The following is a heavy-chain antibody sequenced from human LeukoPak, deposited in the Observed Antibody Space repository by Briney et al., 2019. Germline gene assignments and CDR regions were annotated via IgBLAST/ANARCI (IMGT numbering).Heavy chain of an antibody. V-gene: IGHV1-18*01. J-gene: IGHJ3*02. CDR3: ARGRDDYGDSWAFDI. CDR1: GYTFTIYG. CDR2: ISAYNGNT. D-gene: IGHD4-17*01. Sequence: GASVKVSCKASGYTFTIYGISWVRQAPGQGLEWMGWISAYNGNTNYAQKLQGRVTMTTDTSTSTAYMELRSLRSDDTAVYYCARGRDDYGDSWAFDIWGQGTMVTVSS.